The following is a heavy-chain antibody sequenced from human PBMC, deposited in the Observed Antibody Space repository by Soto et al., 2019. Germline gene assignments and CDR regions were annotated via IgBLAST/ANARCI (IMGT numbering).Heavy chain of an antibody. CDR3: VRDCSGGGCYSDYGMDV. CDR2: IYISGST. V-gene: IGHV4-4*07. J-gene: IGHJ6*02. Sequence: SETLSLTCTVSGDSVSSYYWSWIRQPAGRGLEWIGRIYISGSTDYNPSLKGRVSMSVDRSKNQFSLKLTSVTAADTAVYYCVRDCSGGGCYSDYGMDVWGQGTTVTVSS. D-gene: IGHD2-15*01. CDR1: GDSVSSYY.